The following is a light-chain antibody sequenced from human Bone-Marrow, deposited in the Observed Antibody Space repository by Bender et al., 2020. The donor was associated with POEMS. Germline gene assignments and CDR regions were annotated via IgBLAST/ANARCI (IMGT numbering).Light chain of an antibody. CDR2: GGS. Sequence: QSALTQPPSASGSPGQSVTISCTGTSSDVGGSNYVSWYQQHPGKAPKLMIYGGSQRPSGVSDRFSGSKSGNTASLTISGLQAEDEADYYCSSYAGSNTRYVFGTGTKVTVL. CDR3: SSYAGSNTRYV. V-gene: IGLV2-8*01. CDR1: SSDVGGSNY. J-gene: IGLJ1*01.